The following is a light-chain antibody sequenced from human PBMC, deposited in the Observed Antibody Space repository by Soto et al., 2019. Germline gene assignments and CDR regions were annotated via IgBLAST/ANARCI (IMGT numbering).Light chain of an antibody. Sequence: QSVLTQPPSASGSLGQSVTISCTGTRSDVGGYNYVSWYQQHPGKAPRFMIYEVSKRPSGVPDRFSASKSGNTASLTVSGXQAEDEAEYYCSSYAGNNNYVFGTGTKVTVL. CDR3: SSYAGNNNYV. V-gene: IGLV2-8*01. J-gene: IGLJ1*01. CDR1: RSDVGGYNY. CDR2: EVS.